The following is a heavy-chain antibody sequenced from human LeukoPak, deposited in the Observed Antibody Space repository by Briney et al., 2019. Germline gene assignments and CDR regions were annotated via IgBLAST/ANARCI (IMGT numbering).Heavy chain of an antibody. D-gene: IGHD3-3*01. CDR2: IYSGSST. V-gene: IGHV3-66*02. Sequence: GGSLRLSCAASGFIVSSNYMSWVRQAPGKGLEWVSVIYSGSSTYYADSVKGRFTISRDKSKNTLFLQMNSPRAEDTAVYYYARGVHDFWSGFYFDYWGQGTLVTVSS. CDR1: GFIVSSNY. CDR3: ARGVHDFWSGFYFDY. J-gene: IGHJ4*02.